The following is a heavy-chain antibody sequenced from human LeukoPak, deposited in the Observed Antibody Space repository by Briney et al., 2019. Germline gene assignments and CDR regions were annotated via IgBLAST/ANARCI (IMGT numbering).Heavy chain of an antibody. D-gene: IGHD6-13*01. CDR2: IWYDGSNK. Sequence: PGRSLRLSCAASGFTFSSYGMHWVRQAPGKGLEWVAVIWYDGSNKYYADSVKGRFTISRDNSKNTLYLQMNSLRAEDTAVYYCARVHSSSWAYFDNWGQGTLVTVSS. V-gene: IGHV3-33*01. CDR1: GFTFSSYG. J-gene: IGHJ4*02. CDR3: ARVHSSSWAYFDN.